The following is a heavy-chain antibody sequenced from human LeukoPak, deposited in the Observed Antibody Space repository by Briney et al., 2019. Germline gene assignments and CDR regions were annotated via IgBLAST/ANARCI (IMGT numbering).Heavy chain of an antibody. Sequence: PGGSLRLSCAASGFTFSSYSMNWVRQAPGKGLEWVSYISSSSTSMYYADSVKGRFTISRDNAKNSVALQLDGLRADDTAVYFCTRERRGSYYAFESWGQGTLVTVSS. CDR3: TRERRGSYYAFES. CDR2: ISSSSTSM. V-gene: IGHV3-21*04. J-gene: IGHJ4*02. CDR1: GFTFSSYS. D-gene: IGHD3-10*01.